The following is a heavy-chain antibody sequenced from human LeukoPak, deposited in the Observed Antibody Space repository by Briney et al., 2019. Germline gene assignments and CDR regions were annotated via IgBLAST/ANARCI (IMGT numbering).Heavy chain of an antibody. CDR2: ISSSGSNI. V-gene: IGHV3-48*04. J-gene: IGHJ4*02. D-gene: IGHD3-22*01. Sequence: AGGSLRLSCAASGFTFSSYSMNWVRQAPGKGLEWVSYISSSGSNIYYADSVKGRFTISRDNAKNSLYLQMNSLRAEDAAVYYCARDGEFYYDSSSYWGQGSLVTVSS. CDR3: ARDGEFYYDSSSY. CDR1: GFTFSSYS.